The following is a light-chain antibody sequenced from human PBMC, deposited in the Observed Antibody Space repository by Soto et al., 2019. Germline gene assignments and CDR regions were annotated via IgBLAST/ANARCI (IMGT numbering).Light chain of an antibody. CDR3: QQSYSTPRT. CDR2: AAA. V-gene: IGKV1-39*01. Sequence: DIQMTQSPSSLPASAGDRVTITCRASQSISSYLNWYQQKPGKAPKLLIYAAASLQGGVPSRFSGSGSGTDFTLTISSLQPEDFATYYCQQSYSTPRTFGQGTKVDIK. J-gene: IGKJ1*01. CDR1: QSISSY.